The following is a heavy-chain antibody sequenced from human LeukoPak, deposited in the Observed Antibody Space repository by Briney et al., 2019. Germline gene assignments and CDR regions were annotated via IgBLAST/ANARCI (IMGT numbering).Heavy chain of an antibody. CDR3: ARARGIAAAELDY. V-gene: IGHV3-74*01. CDR2: IKSDGS. D-gene: IGHD6-13*01. CDR1: GFTFSGHW. Sequence: GGSLRLSCAASGFTFSGHWMHWVRQAPGKGLVWVSRIKSDGSYADSVKGRFTISRDNAKNTLYLQMNSLRAEDTAVYYCARARGIAAAELDYWGQGTLVTVSS. J-gene: IGHJ4*02.